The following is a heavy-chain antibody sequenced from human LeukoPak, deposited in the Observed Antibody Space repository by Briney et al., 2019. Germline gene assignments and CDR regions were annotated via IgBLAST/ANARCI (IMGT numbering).Heavy chain of an antibody. Sequence: PGGSLRLSCAVPGFTFSNAWMSWAREAPGKGREWVGRIKSKTDGGTTDYAAPVKGRFTISRDDSKNTLYLQMNSLKTEDTAVYYCTTTPDDYGEWGQGTLVTVSS. CDR1: GFTFSNAW. J-gene: IGHJ4*02. D-gene: IGHD4-17*01. CDR3: TTTPDDYGE. CDR2: IKSKTDGGTT. V-gene: IGHV3-15*01.